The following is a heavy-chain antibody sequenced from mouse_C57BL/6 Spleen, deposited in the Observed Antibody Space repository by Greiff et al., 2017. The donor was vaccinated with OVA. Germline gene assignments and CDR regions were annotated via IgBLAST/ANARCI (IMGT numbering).Heavy chain of an antibody. V-gene: IGHV14-3*01. D-gene: IGHD1-1*01. CDR2: IDPANGNT. CDR3: ALYYYGSSYFDY. CDR1: GFNIKNTY. Sequence: EVKLVESVAELVRPGASVKLSCTASGFNIKNTYMHWVKQRPEQGLEWIGRIDPANGNTKYAPKFQGKATITADTSSNTAYLQLSSLTSEDTAIYYCALYYYGSSYFDYWGQGTTLTVSS. J-gene: IGHJ2*01.